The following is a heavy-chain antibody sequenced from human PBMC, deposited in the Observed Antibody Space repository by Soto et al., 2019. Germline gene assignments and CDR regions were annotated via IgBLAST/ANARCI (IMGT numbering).Heavy chain of an antibody. J-gene: IGHJ4*02. CDR2: ISYDGSNK. CDR3: ARGRYQPLPDY. CDR1: GFIFSSYF. Sequence: GGSLRLSCAASGFIFSSYFMHWVRQAPDKGLECLAVISYDGSNKYYADSVKGRFTISRDNSENTLYLQMDSLRTEDTGVYYCARGRYQPLPDYSGQATLVTVSS. D-gene: IGHD2-2*01. V-gene: IGHV3-30-3*01.